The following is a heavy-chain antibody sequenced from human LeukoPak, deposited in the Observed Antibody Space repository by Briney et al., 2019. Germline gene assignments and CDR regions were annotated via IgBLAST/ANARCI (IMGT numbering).Heavy chain of an antibody. Sequence: PSETLSLTCTVSGGSITNYYWSWIRQPPGKGLEWIGYLYYTGSTNYNPSLKSRVTISVDMSKNQFSLKLRSMTAADTAVYYCARRGPGYSSVFDYWGQGTLVTVSS. D-gene: IGHD6-19*01. CDR3: ARRGPGYSSVFDY. V-gene: IGHV4-59*08. CDR2: LYYTGST. CDR1: GGSITNYY. J-gene: IGHJ4*02.